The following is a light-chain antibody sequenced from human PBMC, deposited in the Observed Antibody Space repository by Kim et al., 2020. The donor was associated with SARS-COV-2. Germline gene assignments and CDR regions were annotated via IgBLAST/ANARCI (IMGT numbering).Light chain of an antibody. CDR2: EAF. CDR1: QSVRSSL. V-gene: IGKV3-20*01. J-gene: IGKJ2*01. Sequence: EIVLTQSPGTLSLSPGERATLSCRASQSVRSSLLAWYQQKPGQAPRLLIYEAFKRVAGIPDRFSGSGSGTDFTLTISRPEPEDFAMYYCQQYGSSPYTFGQGTKLEI. CDR3: QQYGSSPYT.